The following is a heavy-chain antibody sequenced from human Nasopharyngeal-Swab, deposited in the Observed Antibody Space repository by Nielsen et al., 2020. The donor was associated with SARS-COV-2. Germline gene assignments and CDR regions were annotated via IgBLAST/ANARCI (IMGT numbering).Heavy chain of an antibody. D-gene: IGHD6-13*01. CDR2: ISGSGGST. V-gene: IGHV3-23*01. Sequence: GGSLRLSCAASGFTFSSYDMSWVRQAPGKGLEWVSAISGSGGSTYYADSVKGRFTISRDNSKNTLYLQMNSLRAEDTAVYYCAKGHSSSWPDYYYYGMDVWGQGTTVTVSS. CDR1: GFTFSSYD. J-gene: IGHJ6*02. CDR3: AKGHSSSWPDYYYYGMDV.